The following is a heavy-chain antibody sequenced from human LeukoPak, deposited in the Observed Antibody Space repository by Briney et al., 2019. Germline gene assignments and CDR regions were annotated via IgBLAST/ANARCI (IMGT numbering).Heavy chain of an antibody. Sequence: GGSLRLSCAASGFTVSSNYMSWVRQAPGKGLEWVSVIYSGGSTYYADSVKGRFTISRDNSKNTLYLQMNSLRAEDTAVYYCARETYQLLSSQGYFDLWGRGTLVTVSS. D-gene: IGHD2-2*01. CDR3: ARETYQLLSSQGYFDL. J-gene: IGHJ2*01. CDR1: GFTVSSNY. CDR2: IYSGGST. V-gene: IGHV3-53*01.